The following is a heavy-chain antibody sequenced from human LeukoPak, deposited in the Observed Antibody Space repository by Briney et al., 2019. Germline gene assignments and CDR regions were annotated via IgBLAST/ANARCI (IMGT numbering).Heavy chain of an antibody. D-gene: IGHD6-6*01. CDR3: ARDGPSSSSKMKGYYDY. V-gene: IGHV3-30-3*01. Sequence: GGSLRLSCAASGFTFSNYDMHWVRQAPGKGLEWVAVISYDGSNKYYADSVRGRFTISRDNAKNSLYLQMNSLRDEDTAVYYRARDGPSSSSKMKGYYDYWGQGTLVTVSS. J-gene: IGHJ4*02. CDR1: GFTFSNYD. CDR2: ISYDGSNK.